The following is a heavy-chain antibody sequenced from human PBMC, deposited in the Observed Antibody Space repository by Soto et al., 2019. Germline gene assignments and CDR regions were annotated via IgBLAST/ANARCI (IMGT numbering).Heavy chain of an antibody. CDR1: GGSISSYY. CDR2: IYYSGST. CDR3: ARRYGSSFDY. Sequence: SETLSLTCTVSGGSISSYYWSWIRQPPGKRLEWIGYIYYSGSTNYNPSLKSRVTISVDTSKNQFSLKLSSVTAADTAVYYCARRYGSSFDYWGQGTLVTVSS. D-gene: IGHD6-13*01. J-gene: IGHJ4*02. V-gene: IGHV4-59*08.